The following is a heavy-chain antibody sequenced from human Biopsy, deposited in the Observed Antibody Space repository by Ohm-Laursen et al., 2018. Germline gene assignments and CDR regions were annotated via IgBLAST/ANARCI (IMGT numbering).Heavy chain of an antibody. CDR3: ARGDYFDSNGYFWFDP. V-gene: IGHV4-31*01. D-gene: IGHD3-22*01. CDR2: IFNSANT. CDR1: GGSISSGGSY. J-gene: IGHJ5*02. Sequence: SQTLSLTCPVSGGSISSGGSYWSWIRQRPGKGLEWIGYIFNSANTYYNPSLKNLITISGDTSKNQFSLKLNSVTAADTAVYYCARGDYFDSNGYFWFDPWGQGTLVTVPS.